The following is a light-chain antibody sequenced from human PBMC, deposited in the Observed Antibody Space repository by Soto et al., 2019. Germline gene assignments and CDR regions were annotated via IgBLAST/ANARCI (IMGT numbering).Light chain of an antibody. CDR1: QSVSTY. CDR2: DAS. Sequence: EIVLTQSPVTLSLSPGERATLSCRASQSVSTYLAWYQQKPGQAPRLLISDASNRATGIPARFSGSGSGTDFTLTISSLEPEDFAVYYCQQRSNWPPVTFGQGTRLEIK. V-gene: IGKV3-11*01. CDR3: QQRSNWPPVT. J-gene: IGKJ5*01.